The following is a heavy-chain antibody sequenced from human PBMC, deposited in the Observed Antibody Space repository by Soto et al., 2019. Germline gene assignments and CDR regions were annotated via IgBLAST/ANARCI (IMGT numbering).Heavy chain of an antibody. J-gene: IGHJ5*02. CDR2: INPSGGST. CDR3: ARVLGGYVPQNWFDP. CDR1: GYTFTSYY. D-gene: IGHD5-12*01. Sequence: GASVKVSCKASGYTFTSYYMHWVRQAPGQGLEWMGIINPSGGSTSYAQKFQGRVTMTRDTSTSTVYMELSSLRSEDTAVYYCARVLGGYVPQNWFDPWGQGTLVTVSS. V-gene: IGHV1-46*01.